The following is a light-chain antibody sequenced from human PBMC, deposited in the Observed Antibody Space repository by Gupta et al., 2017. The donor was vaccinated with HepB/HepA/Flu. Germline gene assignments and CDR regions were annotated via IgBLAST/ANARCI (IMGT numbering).Light chain of an antibody. CDR3: QQDSSSPLT. J-gene: IGKJ4*01. CDR1: QSVSSNY. V-gene: IGKV3-20*01. Sequence: EIVLTQSPGTLSLSPGERATLSCRASQSVSSNYLAWYQQKPGQAPRLLIYGASSRATGIPDRFSGSGSGTDFTLTISRLEPEDFAVYYCQQDSSSPLTFGGGPKVDIK. CDR2: GAS.